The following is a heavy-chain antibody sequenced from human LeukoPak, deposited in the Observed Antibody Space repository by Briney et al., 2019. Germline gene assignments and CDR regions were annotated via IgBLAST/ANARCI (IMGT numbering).Heavy chain of an antibody. CDR1: SGSIYTTNYY. V-gene: IGHV4-39*07. Sequence: SETLSLTCTVSSGSIYTTNYYWGWIRQPPGKGLEWIGSIYYSGSTFYNPSLKSRVTISTDTSKNQFSLKLTSVTAADTAVYYCARDESYGGQSGRGYWGQGTLVTVSS. D-gene: IGHD4-23*01. J-gene: IGHJ4*02. CDR2: IYYSGST. CDR3: ARDESYGGQSGRGY.